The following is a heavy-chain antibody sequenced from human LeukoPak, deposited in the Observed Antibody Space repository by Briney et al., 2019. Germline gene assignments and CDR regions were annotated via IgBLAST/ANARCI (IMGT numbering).Heavy chain of an antibody. CDR1: GGSFSGYY. Sequence: PSETLSLTCAVYGGSFSGYYWSWVRQPPGKGLEWLGEINHSGSTNYNPSLKSRVTISVDTSKNQFSLKLSSVTAADTAVYYCARGLVDESGETRAHFDYWGQGTLVTVSS. D-gene: IGHD4-17*01. J-gene: IGHJ4*02. CDR3: ARGLVDESGETRAHFDY. CDR2: INHSGST. V-gene: IGHV4-34*01.